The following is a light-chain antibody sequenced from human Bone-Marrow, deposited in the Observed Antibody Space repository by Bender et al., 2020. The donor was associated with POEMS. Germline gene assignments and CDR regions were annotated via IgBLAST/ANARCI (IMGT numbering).Light chain of an antibody. CDR2: EDT. CDR3: CSYAGSHTFI. CDR1: RSDIGSYNL. Sequence: QSALTQPASVSGSPGQSITISCSGTRSDIGSYNLVSWYQHHPGNAPKLLISEDTKRPSGVSSRFSGSKSANTASLTISGLQAEDEADYYCCSYAGSHTFIFGGGTKVTVL. V-gene: IGLV2-23*01. J-gene: IGLJ1*01.